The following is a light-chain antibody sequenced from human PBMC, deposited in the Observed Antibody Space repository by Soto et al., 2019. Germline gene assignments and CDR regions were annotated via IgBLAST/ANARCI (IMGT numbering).Light chain of an antibody. CDR3: QQYNVY. Sequence: DIHMTQYHSTLCASVGVRVTITCRASQSIRRWLAWYQQKAGRAPKALIYDASSLESGVPSRFSGSGSGTEFTLTISSLQPDVFAVYYCQQYNVYFGQGTKVDIK. V-gene: IGKV1-5*01. J-gene: IGKJ1*01. CDR2: DAS. CDR1: QSIRRW.